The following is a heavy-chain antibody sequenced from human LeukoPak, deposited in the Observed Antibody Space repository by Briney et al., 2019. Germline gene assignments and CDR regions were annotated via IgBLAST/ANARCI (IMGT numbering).Heavy chain of an antibody. CDR3: ARGGGGSGGLSSYYYYYMDV. V-gene: IGHV3-7*01. CDR1: GFTFSSYW. J-gene: IGHJ6*03. Sequence: PGGSLRLSCAASGFTFSSYWMSWVRQAPGKGLEWVANIKQDGSEKYYVDSVKGRFTISRDNAKNSLYLQMNSLRAEDTAGYYWARGGGGSGGLSSYYYYYMDVWGKGTTVTVSS. D-gene: IGHD6-19*01. CDR2: IKQDGSEK.